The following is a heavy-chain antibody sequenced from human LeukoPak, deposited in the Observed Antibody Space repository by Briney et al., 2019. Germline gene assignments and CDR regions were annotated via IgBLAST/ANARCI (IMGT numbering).Heavy chain of an antibody. CDR3: ARTYYDFWSGYPH. D-gene: IGHD3-3*01. CDR1: GFTFSSYS. Sequence: GGSLRLSCAASGFTFSSYSMNWVRQAPGKGLGWVSYISSSSTIYYADSVKGRFTISRDNAKNSLYLQMNSLRAEDTAVYYCARTYYDFWSGYPHWGQGTLVTVSS. CDR2: ISSSSTI. V-gene: IGHV3-48*01. J-gene: IGHJ4*02.